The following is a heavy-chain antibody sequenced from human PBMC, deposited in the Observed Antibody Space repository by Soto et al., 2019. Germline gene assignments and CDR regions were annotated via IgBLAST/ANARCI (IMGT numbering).Heavy chain of an antibody. V-gene: IGHV4-59*08. D-gene: IGHD1-26*01. CDR1: GGSTSSYY. Sequence: SETLSLTCTVTGGSTSSYYWSWLRQPPGNGLDWIGYNSYSVSTDXXPSLKSRXXISVDTSNNHXSLKLXSATAADTAVYYCARHGGSYSFDYWCQGTTVTVSS. CDR3: ARHGGSYSFDY. CDR2: NSYSVST. J-gene: IGHJ4*03.